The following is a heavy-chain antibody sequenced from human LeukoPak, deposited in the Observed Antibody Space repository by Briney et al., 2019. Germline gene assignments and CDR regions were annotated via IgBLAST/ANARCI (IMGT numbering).Heavy chain of an antibody. V-gene: IGHV1-2*02. Sequence: ASVKVSCKASGYTFTGYYMHWVRQAPGQGLEWMGWINPNSGGTNYAQKFQGRVTMTRDTSISTAYMELSRLRSDDTAVYYCARECYYDSSGYSYWGQGTLVTVSS. J-gene: IGHJ4*02. D-gene: IGHD3-22*01. CDR1: GYTFTGYY. CDR2: INPNSGGT. CDR3: ARECYYDSSGYSY.